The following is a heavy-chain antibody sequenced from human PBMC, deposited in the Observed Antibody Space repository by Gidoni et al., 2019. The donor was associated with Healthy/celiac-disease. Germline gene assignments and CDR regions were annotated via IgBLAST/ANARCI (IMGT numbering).Heavy chain of an antibody. Sequence: QVQLPESGPGLVKPSETLSLTCTVSGGSISSYYWSWIRQPPGKGLEWIGYIYYSGSTNYNPSLKSRVTISVDKSKNQFCLKLSSVTAADTAVYYCARSGSYYPPYVDYWGQGTLVTVSS. V-gene: IGHV4-59*08. CDR3: ARSGSYYPPYVDY. CDR1: GGSISSYY. J-gene: IGHJ4*02. CDR2: IYYSGST. D-gene: IGHD1-26*01.